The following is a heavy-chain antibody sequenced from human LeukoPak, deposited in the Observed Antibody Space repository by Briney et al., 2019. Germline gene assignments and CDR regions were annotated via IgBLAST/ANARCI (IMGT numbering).Heavy chain of an antibody. V-gene: IGHV1-69*13. CDR3: AREGITIFGVVTEVGWKYGMDV. D-gene: IGHD3-3*01. CDR1: GGTFSSYA. Sequence: GASAKVSCKASGGTFSSYALSWVRQAPGQGLEWMGRIIPIFGTANYAQKFQGRVTVTADESTSTAYMELSSLRSEDTAVYYCAREGITIFGVVTEVGWKYGMDVWGQGTTVTVSS. J-gene: IGHJ6*02. CDR2: IIPIFGTA.